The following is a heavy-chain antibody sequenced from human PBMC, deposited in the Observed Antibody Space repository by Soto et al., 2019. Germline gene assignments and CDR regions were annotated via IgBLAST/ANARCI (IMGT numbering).Heavy chain of an antibody. J-gene: IGHJ6*02. CDR2: IDPSDSYT. V-gene: IGHV5-10-1*01. CDR1: GYIFTSYW. D-gene: IGHD6-19*01. Sequence: GESLKISCNGSGYIFTSYWISWGRQMPGKGVEGRGRIDPSDSYTNYSPSFQGHVTISADKSTSTAYLQWSSLKASDTAMYYCATSSRTVAGYSYGMDVWGQGTTVTVSS. CDR3: ATSSRTVAGYSYGMDV.